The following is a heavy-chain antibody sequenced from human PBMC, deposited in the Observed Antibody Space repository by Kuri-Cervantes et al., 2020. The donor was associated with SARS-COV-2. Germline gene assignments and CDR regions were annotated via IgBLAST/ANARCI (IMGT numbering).Heavy chain of an antibody. J-gene: IGHJ6*03. V-gene: IGHV3-15*01. CDR2: IKSKTDGGTT. Sequence: GGSLRLSCAASGFTFSNAWMSWVRQAPGKGLEWVGRIKSKTDGGTTDYAAPVKGRFTISRDDSKNTLYLQMNSLKTEDTAVYYCTTDLRWWPELYYYYYMDVWGKGTTVTVSS. CDR1: GFTFSNAW. CDR3: TTDLRWWPELYYYYYMDV. D-gene: IGHD2-15*01.